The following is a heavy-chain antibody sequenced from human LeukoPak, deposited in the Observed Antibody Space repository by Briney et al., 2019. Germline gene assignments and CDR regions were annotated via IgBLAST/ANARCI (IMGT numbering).Heavy chain of an antibody. Sequence: GGSLRLSCAASGFTFSSYAMSWVRQAPGKGLEWVSAISRSGGRTYYADSVKGRFTISRDNSKNTLYLQMNSLRAEDTAVYYCAKGVLAPAYMRGPDAFDIWGQGTTVTVSS. J-gene: IGHJ3*02. CDR1: GFTFSSYA. V-gene: IGHV3-23*01. D-gene: IGHD3-16*01. CDR3: AKGVLAPAYMRGPDAFDI. CDR2: ISRSGGRT.